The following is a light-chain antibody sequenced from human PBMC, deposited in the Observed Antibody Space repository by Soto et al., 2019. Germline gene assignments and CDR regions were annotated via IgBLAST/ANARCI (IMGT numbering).Light chain of an antibody. V-gene: IGLV1-40*01. CDR1: SSNIGASD. CDR3: QSYDSSLSDWV. Sequence: QTVVAKPPSVSGAPGQRVTISCTGSSSNIGASDVHWDQQCPGTAPKLLIYGNSNRPSGVPDRFSGSKSGTSASLAITGLQAEDEAVYYCQSYDSSLSDWVFGGGTKLTVL. CDR2: GNS. J-gene: IGLJ3*02.